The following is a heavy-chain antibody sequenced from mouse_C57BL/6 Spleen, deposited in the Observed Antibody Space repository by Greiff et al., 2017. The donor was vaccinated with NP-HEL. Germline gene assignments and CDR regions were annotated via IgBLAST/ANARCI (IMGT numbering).Heavy chain of an antibody. J-gene: IGHJ1*03. CDR2: ISDGGSYT. CDR1: GFTFSSYA. D-gene: IGHD2-14*01. Sequence: EVQGVESGGGLVKPGGSLKLSCAASGFTFSSYAMSWVRQTPEQRLEWVATISDGGSYTYYPDNVKGRSTISRDTAKNNLYLQMRHLKSEDTAVYYCARGGVLRYWYLDVWGTGTTVTVSS. V-gene: IGHV5-4*01. CDR3: ARGGVLRYWYLDV.